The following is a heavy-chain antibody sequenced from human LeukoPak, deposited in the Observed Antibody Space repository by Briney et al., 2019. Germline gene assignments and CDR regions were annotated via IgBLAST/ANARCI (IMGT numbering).Heavy chain of an antibody. CDR3: AKKMSITAASQVDY. J-gene: IGHJ4*02. CDR1: GFTFSSYS. Sequence: PGGSLRLSCAASGFTFSSYSMSWVRQAPGKGLEWVSAISSSGGSTDYTDSVKDRFTISRDNSKNTLYLQMNSLRAEDTAVYYCAKKMSITAASQVDYWGQGTLVTVSS. D-gene: IGHD1-20*01. V-gene: IGHV3-23*01. CDR2: ISSSGGST.